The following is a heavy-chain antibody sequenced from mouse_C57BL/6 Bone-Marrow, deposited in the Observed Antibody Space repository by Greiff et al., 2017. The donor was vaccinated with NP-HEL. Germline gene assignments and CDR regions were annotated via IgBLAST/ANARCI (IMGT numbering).Heavy chain of an antibody. CDR1: GFTFSDYY. CDR2: INYDGSST. CDR3: ARYSKYYFDY. J-gene: IGHJ2*01. V-gene: IGHV5-16*01. Sequence: EVKLVESEGGLVQPGSSMKLSCTASGFTFSDYYMAWVRQVPEKGLEWVANINYDGSSTYYLDSLKSRFIISRDNAKNILYLQMRSLKSEDTATYYCARYSKYYFDYWGQGTTLTVSS. D-gene: IGHD2-5*01.